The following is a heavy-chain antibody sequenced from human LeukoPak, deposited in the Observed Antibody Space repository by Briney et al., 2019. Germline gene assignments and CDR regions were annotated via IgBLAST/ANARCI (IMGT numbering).Heavy chain of an antibody. CDR1: GFTFSSYS. V-gene: IGHV3-21*01. CDR3: ARDSVRGVTPSYYFDY. Sequence: PGGSLRLSCAASGFTFSSYSMNWVRQAPGKGLEWVSSISSSSSYIYYADSVKGRFTISRDNAKNSLYLQMNSLRAEDTAVYYCARDSVRGVTPSYYFDYWGQGTLVTVSS. CDR2: ISSSSSYI. D-gene: IGHD3-10*01. J-gene: IGHJ4*02.